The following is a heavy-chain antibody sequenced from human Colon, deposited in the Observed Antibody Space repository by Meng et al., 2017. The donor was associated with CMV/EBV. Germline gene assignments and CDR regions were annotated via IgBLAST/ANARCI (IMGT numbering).Heavy chain of an antibody. CDR3: ARLYSSSPSGDY. V-gene: IGHV3-73*01. CDR1: GLTFSDTA. J-gene: IGHJ4*02. Sequence: SGLTFSDTAIHWVRQPSGKGLEWVGRIRTKAHTEATEYSASVKGRFIISRDDSTSMAYLHMDSLKTEDTAVYYCARLYSSSPSGDYWGQGTLVTVSS. CDR2: IRTKAHTEAT. D-gene: IGHD6-6*01.